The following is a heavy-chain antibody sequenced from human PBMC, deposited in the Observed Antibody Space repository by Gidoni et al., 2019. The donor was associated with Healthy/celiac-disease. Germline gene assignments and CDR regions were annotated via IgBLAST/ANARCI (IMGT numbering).Heavy chain of an antibody. CDR3: TKCATFSGSYPPTDD. V-gene: IGHV3-23*01. Sequence: EVQLLESGGGLVQPGGSLRLSCAASGFTFSSYAMSWVRQAPGKGLEWVSAISGSGGRTFYTDSVKGRFTISRDNSKNTLYLQMNSLRAEDTAVYYCTKCATFSGSYPPTDDWGQGTLVTVSS. CDR2: ISGSGGRT. J-gene: IGHJ4*02. D-gene: IGHD1-26*01. CDR1: GFTFSSYA.